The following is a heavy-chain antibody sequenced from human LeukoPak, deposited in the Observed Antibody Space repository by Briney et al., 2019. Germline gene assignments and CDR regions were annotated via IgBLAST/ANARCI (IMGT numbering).Heavy chain of an antibody. CDR3: ARDSPRGYSFQNYYYYYMDV. Sequence: ASVKVSCKASGYTFTSYGISWVRQAPGQGLEWMGWISAYNGNTNYAQKLQGRVTMTTDTSTSTAYMELRSLRSDDTAVYYCARDSPRGYSFQNYYYYYMDVWGKGTTVTVSS. J-gene: IGHJ6*03. V-gene: IGHV1-18*01. D-gene: IGHD5-18*01. CDR2: ISAYNGNT. CDR1: GYTFTSYG.